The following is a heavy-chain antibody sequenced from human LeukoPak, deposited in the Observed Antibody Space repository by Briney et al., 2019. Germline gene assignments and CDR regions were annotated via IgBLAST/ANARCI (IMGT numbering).Heavy chain of an antibody. J-gene: IGHJ5*02. CDR3: ASSYHTYGDSPWFDP. Sequence: PGGSLRLSCAVSGFNFDDYAMHWVRQAPGKGQEWVSGISWNSGSIGYAVSVKGRFTISRDNAKNSLYLQMNSLRAEDTAVYYCASSYHTYGDSPWFDPWGQGTLVTVSS. D-gene: IGHD4-17*01. CDR1: GFNFDDYA. CDR2: ISWNSGSI. V-gene: IGHV3-9*01.